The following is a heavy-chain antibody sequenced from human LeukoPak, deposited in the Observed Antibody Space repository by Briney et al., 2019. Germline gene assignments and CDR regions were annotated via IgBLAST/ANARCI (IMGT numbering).Heavy chain of an antibody. CDR1: GGSFSGYY. Sequence: KPSETLSLTCAVYGGSFSGYYWSWIRQPPGKGLEWIGEINHSGSTNYNPSLKSRVTISVDTSKNQFSLKLSSVTAADTAVYYCARHRPTTVVIRGYAFDIWGQGTMVTVSS. J-gene: IGHJ3*02. D-gene: IGHD4-23*01. V-gene: IGHV4-34*01. CDR2: INHSGST. CDR3: ARHRPTTVVIRGYAFDI.